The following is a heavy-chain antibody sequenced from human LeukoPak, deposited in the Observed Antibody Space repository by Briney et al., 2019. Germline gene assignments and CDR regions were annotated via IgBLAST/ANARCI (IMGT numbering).Heavy chain of an antibody. D-gene: IGHD4-11*01. CDR3: ARAVTTAVPAFYS. CDR1: GYTFTGYY. V-gene: IGHV1-2*02. J-gene: IGHJ4*02. Sequence: ASAKVTCKASGYTFTGYYMHWVRQAPGQGLEWMGWINPNSGGTNYAQKLQGRVTMTRDTSINTAYVEVSRLRSDDTAVYYCARAVTTAVPAFYSWGQGTLVTVSS. CDR2: INPNSGGT.